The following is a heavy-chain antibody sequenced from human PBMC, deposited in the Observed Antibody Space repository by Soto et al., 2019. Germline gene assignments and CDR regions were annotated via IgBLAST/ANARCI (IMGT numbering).Heavy chain of an antibody. V-gene: IGHV4-30-4*08. Sequence: SETLSLTCTVSGDCINNADHFWTWIRQRPRHGLEWLGYFFCSGGRYYKPSLKARVRLSTDKSRKYFSPHLSTATAADTAVYYCRTTNRASYYHRSYWGPGPLVTVSS. D-gene: IGHD3-22*01. CDR2: FFCSGGR. J-gene: IGHJ4*02. CDR1: GDCINNADHF. CDR3: RTTNRASYYHRSY.